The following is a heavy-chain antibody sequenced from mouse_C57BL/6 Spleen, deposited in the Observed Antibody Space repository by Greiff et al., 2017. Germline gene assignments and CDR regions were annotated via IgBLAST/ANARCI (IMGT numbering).Heavy chain of an antibody. V-gene: IGHV1-50*01. Sequence: QVQLQQPGAELVKPGASVKLSCKASGYTFTSYWMQWVKQRPGQGLEWIGEIDPSASYTNYNQKFKGKATLTVDTSSSTAYMQLSSLTSEDSAVYYCARLANWAPFDYGGQGTTLTVSS. CDR1: GYTFTSYW. J-gene: IGHJ2*01. D-gene: IGHD4-1*01. CDR2: IDPSASYT. CDR3: ARLANWAPFDY.